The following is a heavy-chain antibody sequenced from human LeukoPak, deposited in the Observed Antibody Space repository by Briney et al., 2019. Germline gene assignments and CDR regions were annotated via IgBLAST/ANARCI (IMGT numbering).Heavy chain of an antibody. CDR3: ARSVLWQSGYYYYYYMDV. J-gene: IGHJ6*03. CDR2: IYHSGST. CDR1: GGSISSGGYY. V-gene: IGHV4-30-2*01. Sequence: PSETLSLTCTVSGGSISSGGYYWSWIRQPPGKGLEWIGYIYHSGSTYYNPSLKSRVTISVDRSKNQFSLKLSSVTAADTAVYYCARSVLWQSGYYYYYYMDVWGKGTTVTVSS. D-gene: IGHD2-21*01.